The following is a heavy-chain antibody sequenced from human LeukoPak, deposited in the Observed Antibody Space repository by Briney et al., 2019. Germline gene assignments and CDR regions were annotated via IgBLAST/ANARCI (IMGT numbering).Heavy chain of an antibody. CDR2: ISYDGSNK. D-gene: IGHD2-2*01. V-gene: IGHV3-30-3*01. Sequence: GGSLRLSCAASGFTFSYAWMSWVRQAPGKGLEWVAVISYDGSNKYYADSVKGRFTISRDNSKNTLYLQMNSLRAEDTAVYYCARDGPAAPGSYYFDYWGQGTLVTVSS. J-gene: IGHJ4*02. CDR3: ARDGPAAPGSYYFDY. CDR1: GFTFSYAW.